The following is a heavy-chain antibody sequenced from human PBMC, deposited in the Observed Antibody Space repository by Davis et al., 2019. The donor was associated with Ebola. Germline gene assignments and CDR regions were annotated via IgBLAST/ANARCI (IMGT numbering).Heavy chain of an antibody. J-gene: IGHJ4*02. D-gene: IGHD1-1*01. V-gene: IGHV1-3*01. CDR1: GYTFTSYA. CDR2: INPHNGNT. CDR3: ARAQFPTTSDH. Sequence: ASVKVSCKASGYTFTSYAMHWVREAPGQRLEWMGWINPHNGNTNYGQNVQGRVIMTSDTATTTAYMELSSLRSEDTAVYYCARAQFPTTSDHWGQGTLVTVSS.